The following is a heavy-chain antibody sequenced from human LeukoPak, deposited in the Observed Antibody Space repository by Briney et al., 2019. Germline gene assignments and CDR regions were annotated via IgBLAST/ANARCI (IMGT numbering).Heavy chain of an antibody. V-gene: IGHV1-2*04. D-gene: IGHD2-2*02. J-gene: IGHJ4*02. CDR3: ARGDARYCSSTSCYMGAGDY. Sequence: ASVKVSCKASGYTFTCYYMHWVRQAPGQGLEWMGWINPNSGGTNYAQKFQGWVTMTRDTSISTAYMELSSLGSEDTAVYYCARGDARYCSSTSCYMGAGDYWGQGTLVTVSS. CDR1: GYTFTCYY. CDR2: INPNSGGT.